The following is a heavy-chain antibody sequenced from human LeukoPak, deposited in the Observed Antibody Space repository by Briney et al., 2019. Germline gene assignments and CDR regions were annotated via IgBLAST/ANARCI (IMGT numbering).Heavy chain of an antibody. V-gene: IGHV3-21*01. CDR1: GFTFSTYS. D-gene: IGHD3-22*01. CDR2: ISSSGAYI. J-gene: IGHJ4*02. CDR3: ARLVDYSNSIVFYSGFGY. Sequence: PGGSLRLSCAASGFTFSTYSMNWVRQAPGKGLEWVSSISSSGAYIYSADSVQGRFTISRDNAKNSLYLQINSLLAEATAVYYFARLVDYSNSIVFYSGFGYWGKGTLVTAAS.